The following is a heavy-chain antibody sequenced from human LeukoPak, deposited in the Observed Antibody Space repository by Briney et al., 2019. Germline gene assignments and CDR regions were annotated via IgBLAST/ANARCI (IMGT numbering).Heavy chain of an antibody. V-gene: IGHV3-23*01. Sequence: GGSLRLSCAASGFTFSSYAMSWVRQAPGKGLEWVSAISGSGGSTYYADSVKGRFTISRDNSKNTLYLQMNSLRAEDTAVYYCAKDIDGIVVVPGAFDIWGQGTMVTVSS. CDR3: AKDIDGIVVVPGAFDI. J-gene: IGHJ3*02. CDR1: GFTFSSYA. CDR2: ISGSGGST. D-gene: IGHD2-2*01.